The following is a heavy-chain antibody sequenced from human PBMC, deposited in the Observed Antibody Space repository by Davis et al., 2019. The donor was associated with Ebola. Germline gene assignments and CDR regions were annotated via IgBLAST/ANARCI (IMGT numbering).Heavy chain of an antibody. CDR1: GYIFTNYG. CDR2: ISPYNGKT. J-gene: IGHJ3*02. D-gene: IGHD5-12*01. V-gene: IGHV1-18*04. CDR3: TTPGGQDSGYDVFDI. Sequence: AASVKVSCKASGYIFTNYGISWVRQVPGQGLEWMGWISPYNGKTGYAQKFQGRVTVTRDTSTTTVYMDLSSLRSEDTALYYCTTPGGQDSGYDVFDIWGQGTMVTVSS.